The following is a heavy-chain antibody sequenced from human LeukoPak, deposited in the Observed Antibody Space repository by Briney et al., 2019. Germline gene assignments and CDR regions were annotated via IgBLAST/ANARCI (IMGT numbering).Heavy chain of an antibody. CDR3: ASTHGDSLEIDY. D-gene: IGHD3-10*01. Sequence: PSQTMSLTSDVSSGSISSGGYSWSWIRQPPGKGLEWLGYIYHSGNTYYNPSLKSRVTISVDTSKNQFSLKLSSVTAADTAVYYCASTHGDSLEIDYWGQGTLVTVSS. V-gene: IGHV4-30-2*01. CDR2: IYHSGNT. J-gene: IGHJ4*02. CDR1: SGSISSGGYS.